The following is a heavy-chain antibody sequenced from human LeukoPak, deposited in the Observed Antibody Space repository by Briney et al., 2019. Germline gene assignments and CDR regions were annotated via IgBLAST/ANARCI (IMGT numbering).Heavy chain of an antibody. Sequence: ASVKVSCKASGYTFTSYDINWVRQATGQGLEWMGWMNPNSGNTGYAQKFQGRVTMTRNTSISTAYMELSSLRSEDTAVYYCARVGYYYDSSGYYYSFDYWGQGTLVTVSS. CDR3: ARVGYYYDSSGYYYSFDY. CDR1: GYTFTSYD. CDR2: MNPNSGNT. D-gene: IGHD3-22*01. V-gene: IGHV1-8*01. J-gene: IGHJ4*02.